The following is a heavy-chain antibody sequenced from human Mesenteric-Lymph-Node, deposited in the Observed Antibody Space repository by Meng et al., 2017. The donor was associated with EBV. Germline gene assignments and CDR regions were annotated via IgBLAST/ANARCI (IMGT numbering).Heavy chain of an antibody. D-gene: IGHD6-19*01. CDR3: ARVGQWLPIDY. CDR1: GGSISSSNW. V-gene: IGHV4-4*03. CDR2: IYHSGST. Sequence: QVQLQGPGPGLVKPPGTLALTCAASGGSISSSNWWSWVRQPPGKGLEWIGEIYHSGSTNYNPSLKSRVTISVDKSKNQFSLNLSSVTAADTAVYYCARVGQWLPIDYWGQGTLVTVSS. J-gene: IGHJ4*02.